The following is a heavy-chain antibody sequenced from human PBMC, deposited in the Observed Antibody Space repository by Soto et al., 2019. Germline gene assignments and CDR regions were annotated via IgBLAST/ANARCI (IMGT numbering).Heavy chain of an antibody. CDR1: GYTFTGYY. J-gene: IGHJ3*02. D-gene: IGHD3-3*01. CDR3: ASPARNYDFWSGYSFDI. Sequence: ASVKVSCKASGYTFTGYYMHWVRQAPGQGLEWMGWINPNSGSTNYAQKFQGWVTMTRDTSISTAYMELSRLRSEDTAVYYCASPARNYDFWSGYSFDIWGQGTMVTVSS. CDR2: INPNSGST. V-gene: IGHV1-2*04.